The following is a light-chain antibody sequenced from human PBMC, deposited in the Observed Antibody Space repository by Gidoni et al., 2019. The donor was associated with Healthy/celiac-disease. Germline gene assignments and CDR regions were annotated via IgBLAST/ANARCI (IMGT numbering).Light chain of an antibody. CDR1: QAINSN. Sequence: ELVLPQTPAIVSVSPGDTATLSCRASQAINSNLAWYQQRPGQAPRLLIYGASTRATGIPARFSGSGSGTEFTLTISSLQFEDFAVYYCHQYRTWPSLTFGGGTKVDIK. J-gene: IGKJ4*01. CDR2: GAS. V-gene: IGKV3-15*01. CDR3: HQYRTWPSLT.